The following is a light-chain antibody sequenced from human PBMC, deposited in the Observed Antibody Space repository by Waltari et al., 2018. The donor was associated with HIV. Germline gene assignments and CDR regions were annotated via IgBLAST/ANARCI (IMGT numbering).Light chain of an antibody. Sequence: QSVLTQPASVSGSPGQSISISCTAPDSDFVNFDSVSWYQQYPGQAPKLILHGVDYRPSGVSYRFSGSKSANTASLTISGLQTADEADYFCSSATFSGSLSYVFGPGTRVTVL. J-gene: IGLJ1*01. CDR2: GVD. V-gene: IGLV2-14*03. CDR3: SSATFSGSLSYV. CDR1: DSDFVNFDS.